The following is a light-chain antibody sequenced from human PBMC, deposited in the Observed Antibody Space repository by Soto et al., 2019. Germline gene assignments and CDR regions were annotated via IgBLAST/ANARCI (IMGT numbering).Light chain of an antibody. V-gene: IGLV2-14*01. CDR1: SSGVGGYNY. Sequence: QSALTQPASVSRSPGQSITISCTGTSSGVGGYNYVSWYQQHPGKAPKLMIYDVSNRPSGVSNRFSGSKFGYTASLTISGLHAEDEAYYYCSSYTSSSTLYGFGTGTKLTVL. CDR3: SSYTSSSTLYG. J-gene: IGLJ1*01. CDR2: DVS.